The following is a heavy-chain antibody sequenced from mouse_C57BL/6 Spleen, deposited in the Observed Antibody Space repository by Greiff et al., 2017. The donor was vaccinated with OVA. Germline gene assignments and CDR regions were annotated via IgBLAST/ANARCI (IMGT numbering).Heavy chain of an antibody. CDR1: GFSFNTYA. V-gene: IGHV10-1*01. Sequence: DVHLVESGGGLVQPKGSLKLSCAASGFSFNTYAMNWVRQAPGKGLEWVARIRSKSNNYATYYADSVKDRFTISRDDSESMLYLQMNNLKTEDTAMYYCVGGRGAMDYWGQGTSVTVSS. D-gene: IGHD3-3*01. CDR3: VGGRGAMDY. J-gene: IGHJ4*01. CDR2: IRSKSNNYAT.